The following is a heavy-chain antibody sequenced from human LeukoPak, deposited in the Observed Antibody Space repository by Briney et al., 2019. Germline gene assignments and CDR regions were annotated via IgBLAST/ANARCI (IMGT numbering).Heavy chain of an antibody. V-gene: IGHV3-30-3*01. Sequence: GGSLRLSCAASRFTFSSYAMHWVRQASGEGLEWVAMISFDGSNEYYADSVKGRFTISRDNSMNTLSLQMNSLRAEDTAVYYCASGGSYSYYYFDRWGQGTLVTVSS. D-gene: IGHD1-26*01. J-gene: IGHJ4*02. CDR2: ISFDGSNE. CDR3: ASGGSYSYYYFDR. CDR1: RFTFSSYA.